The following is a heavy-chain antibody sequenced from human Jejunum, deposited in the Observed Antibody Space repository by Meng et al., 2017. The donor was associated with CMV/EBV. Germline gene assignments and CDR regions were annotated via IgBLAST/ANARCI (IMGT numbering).Heavy chain of an antibody. CDR1: GGAFNGYY. CDR2: INHSGNA. J-gene: IGHJ4*02. D-gene: IGHD2-2*01. V-gene: IGHV4-34*01. Sequence: CGGAFNGYYWGWIRQSPGQGLEWIGQINHSGNASYNPSLRRRVTISEDTSKNQFSLRLTSVTAADAAIYYCARKYCGSSNCYPFDYWGQGELVTVSS. CDR3: ARKYCGSSNCYPFDY.